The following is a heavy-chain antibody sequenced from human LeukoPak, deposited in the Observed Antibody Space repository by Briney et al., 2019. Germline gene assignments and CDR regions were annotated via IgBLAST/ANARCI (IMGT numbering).Heavy chain of an antibody. CDR1: GGSISSGGYS. V-gene: IGHV4-30-2*01. CDR3: AREGYCRGGSCDNWFDP. CDR2: IYHSGST. Sequence: SETLSLTCAVSGGSISSGGYSWSWIRQPPGKGLEWIGYIYHSGSTYYNPSLKSRVTISVDRSKNQFSLNLSSVTAADTAVYYCAREGYCRGGSCDNWFDPWGQETLVTVSS. D-gene: IGHD2-15*01. J-gene: IGHJ5*02.